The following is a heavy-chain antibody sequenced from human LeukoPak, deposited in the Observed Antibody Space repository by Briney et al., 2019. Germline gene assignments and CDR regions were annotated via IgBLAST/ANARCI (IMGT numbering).Heavy chain of an antibody. CDR2: IYSGGST. CDR1: GFTFSNYA. Sequence: GGSLRLSCAASGFTFSNYAMSWVRQAPGKGLEWVSVIYSGGSTYYADSVKGRFTISRDNSKNTLYLQMNSLRAEDTAVYYCARDAGYYDSSGQDYWGQGTLVTVSS. J-gene: IGHJ4*02. CDR3: ARDAGYYDSSGQDY. D-gene: IGHD3-22*01. V-gene: IGHV3-66*02.